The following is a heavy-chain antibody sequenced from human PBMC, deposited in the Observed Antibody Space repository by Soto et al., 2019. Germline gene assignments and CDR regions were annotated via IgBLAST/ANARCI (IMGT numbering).Heavy chain of an antibody. Sequence: QVQLQESGPGLVKPSGTLSLTCAVSGGSISSSNWWSWVRQPSGKGLEWIGEIYHSGSTNYNPSLKRRVTISVDKSKNQFSLKLSSVTAADRAVYYCARDRGYSSSPNWFDPWGQGTLVTVSS. CDR2: IYHSGST. D-gene: IGHD6-13*01. CDR1: GGSISSSNW. J-gene: IGHJ5*02. CDR3: ARDRGYSSSPNWFDP. V-gene: IGHV4-4*02.